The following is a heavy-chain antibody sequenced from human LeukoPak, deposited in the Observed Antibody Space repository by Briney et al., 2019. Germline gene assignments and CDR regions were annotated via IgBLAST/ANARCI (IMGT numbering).Heavy chain of an antibody. D-gene: IGHD4-11*01. CDR1: GGSISSSSQS. CDR3: TTSNSGSHYYGMDV. J-gene: IGHJ6*02. Sequence: SETLSLTCTVSGGSISSSSQSWGWIRQVPGKGLEWIGDINHRGNTDYNVSLKSRVTISVDTSKNQFSLKLRSVTAADTAVYYCTTSNSGSHYYGMDVWGQGITVTVSS. V-gene: IGHV4-39*07. CDR2: INHRGNT.